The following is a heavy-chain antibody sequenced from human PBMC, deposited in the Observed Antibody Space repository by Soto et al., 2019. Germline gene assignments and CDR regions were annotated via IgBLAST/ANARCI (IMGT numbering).Heavy chain of an antibody. Sequence: ETLSLTCTVSAASFSKYYWSWIRQPPGKGLEWIGYIYYNGNTNYNPSLKRRVTISIDTSKNQISLKLSSVTAADTAVYYCASVTFGGVVLAHWGQGTLVTVS. V-gene: IGHV4-59*01. J-gene: IGHJ4*02. CDR1: AASFSKYY. CDR2: IYYNGNT. CDR3: ASVTFGGVVLAH. D-gene: IGHD3-16*01.